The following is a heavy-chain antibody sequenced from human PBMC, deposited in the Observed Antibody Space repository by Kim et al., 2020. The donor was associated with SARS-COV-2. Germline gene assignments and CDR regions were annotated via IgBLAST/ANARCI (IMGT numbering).Heavy chain of an antibody. D-gene: IGHD3-16*01. J-gene: IGHJ4*02. CDR1: GFTFTNYA. V-gene: IGHV1-3*01. CDR2: INAGNADR. CDR3: ARGIWSARRNPYYFDA. Sequence: ASVKVSCKASGFTFTNYAIQWVRQAPGQRLEWMGWINAGNADRRYSENFQGRVTITRDTPASTAFMELTSLTSDDTAVYYCARGIWSARRNPYYFDAWGQGTLVTVSS.